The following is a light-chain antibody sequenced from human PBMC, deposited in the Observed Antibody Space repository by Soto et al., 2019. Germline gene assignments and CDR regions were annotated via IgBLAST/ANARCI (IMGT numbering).Light chain of an antibody. CDR2: GAS. CDR3: QQYTDWPWGT. CDR1: QSVHSN. V-gene: IGKV3-15*01. Sequence: EIVMTQSTATLSLSPGETATLSCRASQSVHSNLAWFQQHPGQAARLLIYGASSRATGIPVRFSGSGSGTEFTLTISSLQPEDFAVYYCQQYTDWPWGTFGGGTKVDIK. J-gene: IGKJ4*01.